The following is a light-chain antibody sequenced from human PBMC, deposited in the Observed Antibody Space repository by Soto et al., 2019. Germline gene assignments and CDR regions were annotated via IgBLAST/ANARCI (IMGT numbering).Light chain of an antibody. Sequence: DVVLTQSPLSLPVILGQPASISCWSSQSLVYSNGNTYLNWFHQRPGQSPRRLIYLVSNRDSGVPDRFSGSGSGTDFTLKISRVEAEDVGVYYCMQGTHWPWTFGQGTKVDIK. J-gene: IGKJ1*01. CDR2: LVS. CDR3: MQGTHWPWT. CDR1: QSLVYSNGNTY. V-gene: IGKV2-30*01.